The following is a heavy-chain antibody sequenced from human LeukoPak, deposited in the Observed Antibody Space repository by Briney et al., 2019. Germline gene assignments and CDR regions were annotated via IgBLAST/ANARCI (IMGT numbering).Heavy chain of an antibody. CDR2: IKQDGSEK. V-gene: IGHV3-7*01. CDR1: GFTFSSYC. D-gene: IGHD1-26*01. CDR3: ATYSSGAFDI. Sequence: GGSLRLSCAASGFTFSSYCMSWVRQAPGKGLEWVANIKQDGSEKYYVDSVKGRFTISRDNAKNSLYLQMNSLRAEDTAVYYCATYSSGAFDIWGQGTMVTVSS. J-gene: IGHJ3*02.